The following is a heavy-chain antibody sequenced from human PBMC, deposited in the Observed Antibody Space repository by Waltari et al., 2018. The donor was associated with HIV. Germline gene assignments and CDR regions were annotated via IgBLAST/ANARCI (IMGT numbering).Heavy chain of an antibody. CDR2: IKQDESEK. Sequence: EVQLVESGGGWVQLGGYLRLCCAASAFTFNNYWMTWVSQAPGKGLEWVANIKQDESEKYYVDSVKCRFTISRDNAKNSLFLQMNSLRAEDTAVYYCAREALYDSSGYYFDYWGQGTLVTVSS. CDR3: AREALYDSSGYYFDY. CDR1: AFTFNNYW. D-gene: IGHD3-22*01. V-gene: IGHV3-7*01. J-gene: IGHJ4*02.